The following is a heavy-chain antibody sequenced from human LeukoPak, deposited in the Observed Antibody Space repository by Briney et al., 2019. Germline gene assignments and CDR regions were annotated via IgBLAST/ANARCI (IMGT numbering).Heavy chain of an antibody. CDR2: FKPDSGGT. CDR1: GYTFTGYY. Sequence: GSLKVSCTASGYTFTGYYMHWVRQAPGQGLEWMGWFKPDSGGTNNAQKFQGRVTMTRNTSISTAYMELSRLRSDDTAVYYCARGDYYDSSGYYYDWGQGTLDTVSS. CDR3: ARGDYYDSSGYYYD. V-gene: IGHV1-2*02. D-gene: IGHD3-22*01. J-gene: IGHJ4*02.